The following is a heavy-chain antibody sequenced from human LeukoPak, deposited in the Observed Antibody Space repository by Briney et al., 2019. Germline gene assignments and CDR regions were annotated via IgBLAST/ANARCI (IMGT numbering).Heavy chain of an antibody. V-gene: IGHV3-48*04. CDR3: ARDHPGYCSSTSCYVFDY. CDR2: ISSSGSTI. Sequence: GGSLRLSCAASGFTFSSYWMSWVRQAPGKGLEWVSYISSSGSTIYYADSVKGRFTISRDNAKNSLYLQMNSLRAEDTAVYYCARDHPGYCSSTSCYVFDYWGQGTLVTVSS. D-gene: IGHD2-2*01. J-gene: IGHJ4*02. CDR1: GFTFSSYW.